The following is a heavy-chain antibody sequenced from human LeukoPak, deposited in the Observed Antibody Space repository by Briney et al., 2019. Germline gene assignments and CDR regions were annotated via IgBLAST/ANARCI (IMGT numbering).Heavy chain of an antibody. V-gene: IGHV3-15*01. CDR3: TTRPWGFDY. CDR1: GFTFSSYW. D-gene: IGHD3-16*01. CDR2: IKSKTDGETT. J-gene: IGHJ4*02. Sequence: PGGSLRLSCAASGFTFSSYWMSWVRQAPGKGLEWVGHIKSKTDGETTGYAAPVKGRFTISRDDSKHTLYLQMNSLKTEDTAVYYCTTRPWGFDYWGQGTLVTVSS.